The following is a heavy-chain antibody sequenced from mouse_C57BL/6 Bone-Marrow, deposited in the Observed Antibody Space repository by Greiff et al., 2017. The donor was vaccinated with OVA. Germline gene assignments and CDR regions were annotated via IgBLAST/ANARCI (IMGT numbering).Heavy chain of an antibody. J-gene: IGHJ1*03. V-gene: IGHV1-72*01. CDR2: IDPNSGGT. D-gene: IGHD2-3*01. Sequence: QVQLQQPGAELVKPGASVKLSCKASGYTFTSYWMHWVKQRPGRGLEWIGRIDPNSGGTKYNEKFKSKATLTVDKPSSTAYMQLSSLTSEDSAVYYCARSRGSGWLPWYFDVWGTGTTVTVSS. CDR1: GYTFTSYW. CDR3: ARSRGSGWLPWYFDV.